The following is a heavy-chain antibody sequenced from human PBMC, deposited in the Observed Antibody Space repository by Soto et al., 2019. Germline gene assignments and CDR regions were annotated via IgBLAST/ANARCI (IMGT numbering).Heavy chain of an antibody. CDR2: INAGNGNT. D-gene: IGHD2-2*01. J-gene: IGHJ6*02. CDR1: GYTFTSYA. CDR3: ARDLGDVVVPQDGMDD. V-gene: IGHV1-3*01. Sequence: QVQLVQSGAEVKKPGASVKVSCKASGYTFTSYAMHWVRQAPGQRLEWMGWINAGNGNTKYSQKFQGRVTITRDTSASTAYMELSSLRSEDTAVYYCARDLGDVVVPQDGMDDWGQGTTVTVSS.